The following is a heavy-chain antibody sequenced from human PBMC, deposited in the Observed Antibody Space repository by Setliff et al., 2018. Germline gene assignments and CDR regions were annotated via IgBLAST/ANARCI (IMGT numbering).Heavy chain of an antibody. CDR1: GDPFNAYG. CDR3: ARRDIVTTSLDY. Sequence: SVKVSCKASGDPFNAYGVSWVRQAPGQGLEWMGQIIPIFATPNYAQKFQGRVTITADESTSTVYMELNNLRSEDTAVYYCARRDIVTTSLDYWGQGTLVTVSS. J-gene: IGHJ4*02. D-gene: IGHD5-12*01. CDR2: IIPIFATP. V-gene: IGHV1-69*13.